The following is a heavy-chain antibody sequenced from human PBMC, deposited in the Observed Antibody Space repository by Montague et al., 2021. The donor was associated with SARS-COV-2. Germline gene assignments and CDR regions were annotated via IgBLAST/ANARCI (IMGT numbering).Heavy chain of an antibody. Sequence: SETLSLTCAVYGGSFSGYGWSWSRQCPGKGLEWMGGINHNWSTRYNPSLKSQVTISVDTAKNQYSLDLTSVTAAGTAVYYCAGGARGYWGQGTLVTVSS. J-gene: IGHJ4*02. CDR1: GGSFSGYG. V-gene: IGHV4-34*01. D-gene: IGHD3-10*01. CDR2: INHNWST. CDR3: AGGARGY.